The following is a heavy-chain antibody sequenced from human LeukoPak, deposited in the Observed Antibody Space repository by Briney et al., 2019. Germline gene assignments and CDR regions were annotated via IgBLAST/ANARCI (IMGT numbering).Heavy chain of an antibody. CDR2: IYSGGST. D-gene: IGHD3-22*01. J-gene: IGHJ4*02. CDR1: GFTVSSNY. CDR3: ARESHYYDSSGYHLDY. V-gene: IGHV3-66*01. Sequence: GGSLRLSCAASGFTVSSNYMSWVRQAPGKGLEWVSVIYSGGSTYYADSVKGRFTISRDNSKNTLYLQMNSLRAEDTAVYYCARESHYYDSSGYHLDYWGQGTLVTVPS.